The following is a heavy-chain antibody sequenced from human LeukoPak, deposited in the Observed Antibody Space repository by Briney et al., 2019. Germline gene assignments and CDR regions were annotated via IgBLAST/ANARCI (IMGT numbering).Heavy chain of an antibody. Sequence: SGGSLRLSCAASGFNFSGSAMHWVRQASGKGLEWVSRIRSKTYSYATIYAASVKGRFTISRDDSKNTAYLQMNSLKADDTAIYYCTSPGIGSYYADYWGQGTLVTVSS. V-gene: IGHV3-73*01. J-gene: IGHJ4*02. CDR3: TSPGIGSYYADY. D-gene: IGHD1-26*01. CDR1: GFNFSGSA. CDR2: IRSKTYSYAT.